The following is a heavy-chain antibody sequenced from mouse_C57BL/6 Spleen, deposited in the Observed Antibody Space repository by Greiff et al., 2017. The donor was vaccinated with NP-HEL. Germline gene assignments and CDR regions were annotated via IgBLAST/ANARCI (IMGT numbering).Heavy chain of an antibody. CDR1: GYTFTSYW. V-gene: IGHV1-64*01. CDR3: ARERITTVVAGGDFDY. CDR2: IHPNSGST. Sequence: QVQLQQPGAELVKPGASVKLSCKASGYTFTSYWMHWVKQRPGQGLEWIGMIHPNSGSTNYNEKFKSKATLTVGKSSSTAYMQLSSLTSEDSAVYYCARERITTVVAGGDFDYWGQGTTLTVSS. J-gene: IGHJ2*01. D-gene: IGHD1-1*01.